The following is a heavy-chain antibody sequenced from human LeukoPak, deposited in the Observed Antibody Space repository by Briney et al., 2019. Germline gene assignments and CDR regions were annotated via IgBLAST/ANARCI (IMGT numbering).Heavy chain of an antibody. CDR3: ARDTYYSDGTDYYSWFDP. V-gene: IGHV3-23*01. CDR1: GFTFSTYA. Sequence: GGSPRLSCAASGFTFSTYAMSWVRQAPGKGLEWVSSISGSGGSADYADSVEGRFTISRDNSKNTLYLQMSSLRAEDTALYYCARDTYYSDGTDYYSWFDPWGQGTLVTVSS. CDR2: ISGSGGSA. D-gene: IGHD3-22*01. J-gene: IGHJ5*02.